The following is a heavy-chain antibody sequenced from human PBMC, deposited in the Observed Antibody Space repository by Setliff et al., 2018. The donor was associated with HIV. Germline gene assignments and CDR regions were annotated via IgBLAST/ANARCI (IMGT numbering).Heavy chain of an antibody. CDR2: IYYSGIT. Sequence: KPSETLSLTCTVSGGSISSYYWSWIRQSPGKGLEWIGYIYYSGITTYNPSLKSRVTITIDTSKNQFSLRLHSVTAADTAVYYCARDPPGYGDSNDYWGQGTLVTVSS. CDR3: ARDPPGYGDSNDY. D-gene: IGHD4-17*01. J-gene: IGHJ4*02. V-gene: IGHV4-59*01. CDR1: GGSISSYY.